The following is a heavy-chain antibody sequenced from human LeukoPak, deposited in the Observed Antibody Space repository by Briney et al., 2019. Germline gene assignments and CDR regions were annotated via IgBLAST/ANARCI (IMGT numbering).Heavy chain of an antibody. J-gene: IGHJ4*02. Sequence: PGGSLRLSCGASGFTVSSNYMSWVRQAPGKGLEWGSVIYSGGSTYYADSVKGRFTISRDNSKNTLYLQMNSLRAEDTAVYYCARDDYGDYFFDYWGQGTLVTVSS. CDR1: GFTVSSNY. CDR2: IYSGGST. V-gene: IGHV3-66*01. CDR3: ARDDYGDYFFDY. D-gene: IGHD4-17*01.